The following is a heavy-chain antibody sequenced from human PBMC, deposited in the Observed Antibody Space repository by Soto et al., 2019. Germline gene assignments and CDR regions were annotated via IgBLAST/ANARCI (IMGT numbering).Heavy chain of an antibody. J-gene: IGHJ4*02. CDR1: GFTFSSYS. CDR3: ARRVVVAYYYFDY. V-gene: IGHV3-48*04. CDR2: ISSSSSTI. D-gene: IGHD2-15*01. Sequence: EVQLVESGGGLVQPGGSLRLSCAASGFTFSSYSMNWVRQAPGKGLEWVSYISSSSSTIYYADSVKGRFTISRDNAKNSLYLQMNSLRAEDTAVYYCARRVVVAYYYFDYWGQGTLVTVSS.